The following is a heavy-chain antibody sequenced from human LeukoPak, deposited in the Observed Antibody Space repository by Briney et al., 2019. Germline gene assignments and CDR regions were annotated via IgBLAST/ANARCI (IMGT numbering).Heavy chain of an antibody. V-gene: IGHV3-33*01. CDR2: IWYDGSNK. Sequence: PGRSLRLSCVASGSTFSRNGMHWVRQAPGKGLEWVAVIWYDGSNKYYADSVKGRFTISRDNSKNTLYLQMNSPRAEDTAVYYCASGRLNYFYAMDIWGQGTTVTVSS. J-gene: IGHJ6*02. CDR1: GSTFSRNG. CDR3: ASGRLNYFYAMDI.